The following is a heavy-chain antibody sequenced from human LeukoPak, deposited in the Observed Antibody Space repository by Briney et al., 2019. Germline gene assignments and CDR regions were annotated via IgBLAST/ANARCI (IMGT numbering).Heavy chain of an antibody. CDR2: INPSGGST. V-gene: IGHV1-46*01. D-gene: IGHD3-22*01. J-gene: IGHJ3*02. CDR1: GYTFTSYY. CDR3: ARQPNLHYYDSSGYYYVGAFDI. Sequence: GASVKVSCKTSGYTFTSYYMHWVREAPGQGLEWMGIINPSGGSTSYAQKFQGRVTMTRDTSTSTVYMELSSLRSEDTADYDFARQPNLHYYDSSGYYYVGAFDIWGQGKMVTVSS.